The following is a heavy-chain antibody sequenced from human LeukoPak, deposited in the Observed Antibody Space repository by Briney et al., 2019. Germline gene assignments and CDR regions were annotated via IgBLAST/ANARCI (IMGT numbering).Heavy chain of an antibody. J-gene: IGHJ4*02. CDR3: AKRDGYNSNPLKD. CDR2: ISGSGSST. V-gene: IGHV3-23*01. Sequence: GGSLRLSCAASGFTFSGYAMSWVRQAPGKGLEWVSAISGSGSSTYYADSVKGRFTISRDNSKNTLYLQMNSLRAEDTALYYCAKRDGYNSNPLKDWGQGTLVTVSS. CDR1: GFTFSGYA. D-gene: IGHD5-24*01.